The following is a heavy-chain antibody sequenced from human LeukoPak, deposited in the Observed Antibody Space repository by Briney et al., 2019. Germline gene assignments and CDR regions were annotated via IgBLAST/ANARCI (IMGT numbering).Heavy chain of an antibody. D-gene: IGHD6-6*01. J-gene: IGHJ6*02. CDR1: GFTLSSYA. CDR3: ARMYSSSMSALDV. V-gene: IGHV3-30-3*01. Sequence: PGGSLRLSCAASGFTLSSYAMHWVRQAPGKGLEWVAVISYGGSNKYYADSVKGRFTISRDNSKNTLYLQMNSLRAEDTAVYYCARMYSSSMSALDVWGQGTTVTVSS. CDR2: ISYGGSNK.